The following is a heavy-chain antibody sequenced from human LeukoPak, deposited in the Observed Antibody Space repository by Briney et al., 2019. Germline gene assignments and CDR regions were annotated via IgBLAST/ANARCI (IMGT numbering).Heavy chain of an antibody. CDR1: GGSISSYY. Sequence: PSETLSLTCTVSGGSISSYYWSWIRQPPGKGLEWIGYIYTSGSTNYNPSLKSRVTISVDTSKNQFSLKLSSVTAADTAVCYCARGNKSSSWYQYLNWFDPWGQGTLVTVSS. J-gene: IGHJ5*02. V-gene: IGHV4-4*09. CDR2: IYTSGST. CDR3: ARGNKSSSWYQYLNWFDP. D-gene: IGHD6-13*01.